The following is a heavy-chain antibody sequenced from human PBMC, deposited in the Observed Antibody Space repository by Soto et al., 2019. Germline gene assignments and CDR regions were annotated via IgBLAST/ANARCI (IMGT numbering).Heavy chain of an antibody. V-gene: IGHV4-61*01. D-gene: IGHD3-10*01. CDR2: IYYSGST. Sequence: KPSETLSLTCTVSGGSVSSGSYYWSWIRQPPGKGLEWIGYIYYSGSTNYNPSLKSRVTISVDTSKNQFSLKLSSVTAADTAVYYCARGWRITMVRDDAFDIWGQGTMVTVSS. J-gene: IGHJ3*02. CDR1: GGSVSSGSYY. CDR3: ARGWRITMVRDDAFDI.